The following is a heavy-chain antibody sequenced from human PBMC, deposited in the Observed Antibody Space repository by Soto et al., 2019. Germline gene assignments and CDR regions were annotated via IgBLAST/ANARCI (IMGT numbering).Heavy chain of an antibody. D-gene: IGHD2-21*02. Sequence: DVQLLESGGGLVQPGGSLRLSCAASGFTFGNYGINWVRQAPGKGLEWVSGIRGGGGSTYYADSVKGRFTVSREPSKNSVFLEMNTLRAEDTAVYYCAKGFIVVVTVLRPDDAFDVWGQGPLVTVSS. V-gene: IGHV3-23*01. CDR2: IRGGGGST. CDR1: GFTFGNYG. CDR3: AKGFIVVVTVLRPDDAFDV. J-gene: IGHJ3*01.